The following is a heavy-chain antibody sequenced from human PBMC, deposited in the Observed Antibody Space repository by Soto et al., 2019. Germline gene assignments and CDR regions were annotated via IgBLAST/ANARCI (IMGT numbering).Heavy chain of an antibody. CDR3: ARGDSQVSSVFDY. CDR1: GGPFPNGGYY. CDR2: THYSGDT. V-gene: IGHV4-31*03. D-gene: IGHD3-16*01. Sequence: QVQLQESGPGLVKPSQTLSLTCTVSGGPFPNGGYYWSRIRQEPGKGLEWIGYTHYSGDTSYNPSLRSRVTISTDTSKTQFSLRLRSVTSADTAVYYCARGDSQVSSVFDYWGQGMLVTVSS. J-gene: IGHJ4*02.